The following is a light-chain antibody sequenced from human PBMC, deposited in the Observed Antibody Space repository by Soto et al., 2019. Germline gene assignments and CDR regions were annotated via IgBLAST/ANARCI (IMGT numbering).Light chain of an antibody. Sequence: DTVLTQSPGTLSLSPGERATLSCRASQSVGTYLAWYQQKPGQAPRLLIYDASNRATGIAPRFSGSGSGTEFTLTISSLQSEDFAVYYCQQYNNWPRTFGQGTLLEIK. J-gene: IGKJ5*01. CDR2: DAS. CDR1: QSVGTY. V-gene: IGKV3-11*01. CDR3: QQYNNWPRT.